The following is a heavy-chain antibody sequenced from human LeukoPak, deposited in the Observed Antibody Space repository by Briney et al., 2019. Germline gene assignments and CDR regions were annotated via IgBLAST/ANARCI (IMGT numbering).Heavy chain of an antibody. J-gene: IGHJ4*02. Sequence: GGSLRLSCAASGFTFSSYWMHWVRQAPGKGLVWVSRINSDASSTSYADSVKGRFTISRDNPKNTLYLQMNSLRAEDTAVYYCARGSTVAALDWGQGTLVTVPS. CDR1: GFTFSSYW. D-gene: IGHD4-23*01. V-gene: IGHV3-74*01. CDR3: ARGSTVAALD. CDR2: INSDASST.